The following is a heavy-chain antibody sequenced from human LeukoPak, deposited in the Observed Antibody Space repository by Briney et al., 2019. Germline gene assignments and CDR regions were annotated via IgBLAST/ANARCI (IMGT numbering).Heavy chain of an antibody. CDR2: IIPIFGIA. CDR1: GGTFSSYA. D-gene: IGHD4-17*01. V-gene: IGHV1-69*04. Sequence: GASVKVSCKASGGTFSSYAISWVRQAPRQGLEWMGRIIPIFGIANYAQKFQGRVTITADKSTSTAYMELSSLRAEDTAGYYCARDAYGYYFGYWGQGTLVTVSS. CDR3: ARDAYGYYFGY. J-gene: IGHJ4*02.